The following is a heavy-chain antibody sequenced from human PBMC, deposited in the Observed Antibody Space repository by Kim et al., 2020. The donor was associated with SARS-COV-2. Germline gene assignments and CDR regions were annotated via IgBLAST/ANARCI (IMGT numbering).Heavy chain of an antibody. CDR2: ISAYNGNT. Sequence: ASVKVSCKASGYTFTSYGISWVRQAPGQGLEWMGWISAYNGNTNYAQKLQGRVTMTTDTSTSTAYMELRSLRSDDTAVYYCARGDYYDSSGYPGVYWGQGTLVTVSS. J-gene: IGHJ4*02. CDR1: GYTFTSYG. V-gene: IGHV1-18*01. CDR3: ARGDYYDSSGYPGVY. D-gene: IGHD3-22*01.